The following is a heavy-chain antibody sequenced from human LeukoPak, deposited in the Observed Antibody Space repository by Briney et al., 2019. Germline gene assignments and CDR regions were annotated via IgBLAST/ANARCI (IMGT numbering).Heavy chain of an antibody. CDR3: ARRIAAAGVDYFDY. CDR1: GGSISSSSYY. V-gene: IGHV4-39*01. D-gene: IGHD6-13*01. Sequence: PSETLSLTCTVSGGSISSSSYYWGWIRQPPEKGLEWIGSIYQNGGTYYNPSLQSRVTLSVDTSKNQFSLKLSSVTAADTSVYYCARRIAAAGVDYFDYWGQGTLVTVSS. CDR2: IYQNGGT. J-gene: IGHJ4*02.